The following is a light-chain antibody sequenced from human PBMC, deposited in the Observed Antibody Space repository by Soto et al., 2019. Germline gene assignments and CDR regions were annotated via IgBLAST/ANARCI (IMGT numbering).Light chain of an antibody. CDR2: GAS. J-gene: IGKJ1*01. CDR1: QSVSSN. Sequence: EIVMTQSPATLSVSPGERATLSCRASQSVSSNLAWYQQKPGQAPRLLIYGASTSATGIPARFSGSGSRTEFTLTIRSLQSEDFAVYYCQQYNNWPPWTFGQGTKVEIK. V-gene: IGKV3-15*01. CDR3: QQYNNWPPWT.